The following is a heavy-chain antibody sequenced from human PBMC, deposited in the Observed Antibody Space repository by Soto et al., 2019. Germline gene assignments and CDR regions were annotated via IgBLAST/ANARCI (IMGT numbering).Heavy chain of an antibody. CDR2: INYSGST. D-gene: IGHD3-3*01. V-gene: IGHV4-31*03. J-gene: IGHJ3*02. CDR3: ARLRFVEWFNNAEGAFDI. CDR1: GGSISSGGYY. Sequence: QVQLQESGPGLVKPSQTLSLTCTVSGGSISSGGYYWSWIRQHPGKGLEWIGYINYSGSTYYNPSLKSRVTISVDTSKTQFSLKLSSVTAADTAVYYCARLRFVEWFNNAEGAFDIWGQGTMVTVSS.